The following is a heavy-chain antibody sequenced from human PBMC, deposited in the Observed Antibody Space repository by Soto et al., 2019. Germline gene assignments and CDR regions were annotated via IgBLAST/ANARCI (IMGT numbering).Heavy chain of an antibody. J-gene: IGHJ3*02. Sequence: QVQLVQSGAEVKKPGSSVKVSCKVSGDTFSIYPISWVRQAPGQGLEWMGGINPIFGAADYAQKFQGRVTITAGKSTSTAYMELSSLRSEDTAVYYCAREDYEKAFDIWGQGTMDTVTS. D-gene: IGHD3-22*01. CDR1: GDTFSIYP. CDR2: INPIFGAA. CDR3: AREDYEKAFDI. V-gene: IGHV1-69*06.